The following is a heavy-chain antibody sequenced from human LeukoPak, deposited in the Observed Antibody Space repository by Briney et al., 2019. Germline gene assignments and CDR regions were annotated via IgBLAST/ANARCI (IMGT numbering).Heavy chain of an antibody. J-gene: IGHJ4*02. Sequence: GESLRLSCAASGFTFSSYAMSWVRQAPGKGLEWVSAISGSGGSTYYADSVKGRFTISRDNSKNTLYLQMNSLRAEDTAVYYCATEGEYYYDSSGYYYDYWGQGTLVTVSS. CDR3: ATEGEYYYDSSGYYYDY. V-gene: IGHV3-23*01. D-gene: IGHD3-22*01. CDR1: GFTFSSYA. CDR2: ISGSGGST.